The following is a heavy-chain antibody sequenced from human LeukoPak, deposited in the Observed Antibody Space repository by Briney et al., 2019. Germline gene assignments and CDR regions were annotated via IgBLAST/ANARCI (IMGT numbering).Heavy chain of an antibody. V-gene: IGHV3-21*01. D-gene: IGHD3-10*01. Sequence: GGSLRLSCGASGFTFSSYTMNWVRQAPGKGLEWVSSISSTSTYIFYGDSVKGRFTISRDNAKNSLYLHMSSLRAEDTAVYYCAREGAVSSDAFDIWGLGTVVTVSS. CDR2: ISSTSTYI. CDR1: GFTFSSYT. J-gene: IGHJ3*02. CDR3: AREGAVSSDAFDI.